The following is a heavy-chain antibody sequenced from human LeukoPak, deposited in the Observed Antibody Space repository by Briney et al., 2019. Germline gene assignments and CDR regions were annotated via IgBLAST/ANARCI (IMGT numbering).Heavy chain of an antibody. J-gene: IGHJ4*02. CDR1: GFTFSTYG. CDR2: IRHDGSNK. V-gene: IGHV3-30*02. Sequence: GGSLRLSCTASGFTFSTYGMHWVRQAPGKGLEWMAFIRHDGSNKYYADSVKGRFAISRDNSKNTLFLQMNSLRAEDTAVYYCTRDDSSGYFFDYWGQGTLVTVSS. CDR3: TRDDSSGYFFDY. D-gene: IGHD3-22*01.